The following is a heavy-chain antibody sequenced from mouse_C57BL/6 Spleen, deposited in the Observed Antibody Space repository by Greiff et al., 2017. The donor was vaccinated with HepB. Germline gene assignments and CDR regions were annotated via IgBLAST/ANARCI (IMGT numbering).Heavy chain of an antibody. V-gene: IGHV1-82*01. Sequence: VQLQQSGPELVKPGASVKISCKASGYAFSSSWMNWVKQRPGKGLEWIGRIYPGDGDTNYNGKFKGKATLTADKSSSTAYMQLSSLTSEDSAVYFCARLGLGAYWGQGTLVTVSA. CDR1: GYAFSSSW. CDR2: IYPGDGDT. J-gene: IGHJ3*01. D-gene: IGHD3-1*01. CDR3: ARLGLGAY.